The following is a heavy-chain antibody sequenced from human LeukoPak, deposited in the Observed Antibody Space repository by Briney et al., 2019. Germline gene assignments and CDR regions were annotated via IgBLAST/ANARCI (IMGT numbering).Heavy chain of an antibody. CDR1: GFTISGDY. CDR2: MYDGGAT. CDR3: ARGTVTSRTWYFDL. D-gene: IGHD4-17*01. V-gene: IGHV3-53*05. Sequence: PGGSLRLSCAVSGFTISGDYMSWVRQAPGKGLEWVSVMYDGGATYYADSVKGRFTFSRDNSKNTLYLQMNSLRAEETAVYYCARGTVTSRTWYFDLWGRGTLVTVSS. J-gene: IGHJ2*01.